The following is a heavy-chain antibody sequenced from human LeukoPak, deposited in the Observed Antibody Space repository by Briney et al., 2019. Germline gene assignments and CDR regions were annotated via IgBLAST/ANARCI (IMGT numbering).Heavy chain of an antibody. Sequence: GGSLRLSCAASGFIFNNYGLIWVRQAPGKGLEWVAAISNDGGGTTYADFVNGRFTISRDKSKNTLFLQMNSLRAEDTALYYCAKGSSGYFADLWGQGTLVTVSS. CDR2: ISNDGGGT. D-gene: IGHD3-22*01. CDR3: AKGSSGYFADL. V-gene: IGHV3-23*01. CDR1: GFIFNNYG. J-gene: IGHJ5*02.